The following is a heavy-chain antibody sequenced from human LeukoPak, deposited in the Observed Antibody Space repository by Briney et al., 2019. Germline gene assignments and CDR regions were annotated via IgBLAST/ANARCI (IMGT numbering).Heavy chain of an antibody. J-gene: IGHJ4*02. CDR1: GYTFTNFP. V-gene: IGHV7-4-1*02. Sequence: ASVKVSCKASGYTFTNFPMNWVRQAPGQRLEWMGWNNTNTGNPTYAQGFTGRFVFSLDTSVSTAYLQISSLQAEDTAVYYCARALSDVAAAGISANWGQGTLVTVSS. D-gene: IGHD6-13*01. CDR3: ARALSDVAAAGISAN. CDR2: NNTNTGNP.